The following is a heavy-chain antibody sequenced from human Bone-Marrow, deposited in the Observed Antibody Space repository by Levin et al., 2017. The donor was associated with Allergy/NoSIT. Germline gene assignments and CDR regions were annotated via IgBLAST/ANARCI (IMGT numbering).Heavy chain of an antibody. J-gene: IGHJ5*02. Sequence: GESLKISCAASGFTFSNYDMSWVRQAPGKGLEWVSAISGSGGRTYYADPVKGRFTISRDNSKNTLNLQMNSLRAEDTAVYYCAQEKGYSYGYRWGQGTLVTVSS. V-gene: IGHV3-23*01. CDR1: GFTFSNYD. D-gene: IGHD5-18*01. CDR2: ISGSGGRT. CDR3: AQEKGYSYGYR.